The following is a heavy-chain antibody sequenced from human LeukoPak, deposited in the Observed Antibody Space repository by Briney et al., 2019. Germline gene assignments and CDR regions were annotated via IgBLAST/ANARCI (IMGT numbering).Heavy chain of an antibody. J-gene: IGHJ4*01. CDR1: GFTFSNYG. D-gene: IGHD5-18*01. CDR2: ISNSGKDT. V-gene: IGHV3-64D*08. CDR3: VSRDDSSI. Sequence: PGGSLRLSCAASGFTFSNYGMSWLRQAPGKGLEYVSGISNSGKDTYYADSVKGRFTISRDNSKNTLYLQMRSLRAEDTAVYYCVSRDDSSIWGRGTLVAVSS.